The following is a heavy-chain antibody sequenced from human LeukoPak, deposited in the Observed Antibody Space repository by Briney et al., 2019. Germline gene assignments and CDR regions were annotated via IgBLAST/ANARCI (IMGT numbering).Heavy chain of an antibody. CDR2: INPNSGGT. V-gene: IGHV1-2*02. CDR1: GYTFSDYF. D-gene: IGHD3-22*01. CDR3: ARGGGSSSGFTLV. Sequence: ASVKVSCKASGYTFSDYFMHWVRQAPGQGLEWMGWINPNSGGTNYAQKFQGRVTMTRDTSISTAYMELSRLTSDDTAVYYCARGGGSSSGFTLVWGQGTLVTVSS. J-gene: IGHJ4*02.